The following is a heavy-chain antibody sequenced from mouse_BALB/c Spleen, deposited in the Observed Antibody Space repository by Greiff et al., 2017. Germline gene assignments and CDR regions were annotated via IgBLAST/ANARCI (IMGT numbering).Heavy chain of an antibody. CDR3: AREDDGYDYAMDY. J-gene: IGHJ4*01. D-gene: IGHD1-2*01. V-gene: IGHV1-39*01. Sequence: EVQLQQTGPELVKPGASVKISCKASGYSFTDYIMLWVKQSHGKSLEWIGNINPYYGSTSYNLKFKGKATLTVDKYSSTAYMQLNSLTSEDSAVYYCAREDDGYDYAMDYWGQGTSVTVSS. CDR1: GYSFTDYI. CDR2: INPYYGST.